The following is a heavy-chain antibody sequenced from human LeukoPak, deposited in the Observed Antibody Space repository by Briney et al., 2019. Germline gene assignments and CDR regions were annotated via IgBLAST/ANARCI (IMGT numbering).Heavy chain of an antibody. J-gene: IGHJ3*02. V-gene: IGHV3-21*01. CDR3: ARDIQDSSSWRDDAFDI. Sequence: PGGSLRLSCAASGFTFSSYSMNWVRQAPGKGLEWVSSISSSSSYIYHADSVKGRFTISRDNAKNSLHLQMNSLRAEDTAVYYCARDIQDSSSWRDDAFDIWGQGTMVTVSS. CDR2: ISSSSSYI. D-gene: IGHD6-13*01. CDR1: GFTFSSYS.